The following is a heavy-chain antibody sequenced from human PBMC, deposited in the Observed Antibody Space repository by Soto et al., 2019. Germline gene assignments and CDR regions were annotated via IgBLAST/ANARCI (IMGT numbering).Heavy chain of an antibody. CDR2: ISHTGST. Sequence: QVQLQESGPGLVKPSQTLSLTCNVSGGSISSVEYYWSWIRQPPGKGLEWIGYISHTGSTYYNPSLLRRLTISGDTSKTQFSLKLRSVTAADSAVYYCARLAEDFGDDWFFALWGRGTLVTVSS. J-gene: IGHJ2*01. CDR3: ARLAEDFGDDWFFAL. V-gene: IGHV4-30-4*01. CDR1: GGSISSVEYY. D-gene: IGHD3-10*01.